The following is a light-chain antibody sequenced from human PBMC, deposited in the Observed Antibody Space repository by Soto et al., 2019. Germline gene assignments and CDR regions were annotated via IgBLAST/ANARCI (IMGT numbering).Light chain of an antibody. CDR1: QVISTS. J-gene: IGKJ5*01. V-gene: IGKV1-9*01. Sequence: DIQLTQSPSFLSPSIGESVTITCRASQVISTSLAWYQVKPGKAPKLLIYAASTLESGVPSRFSATVSGTEFSITITSLQPEDCETYDCQQLFDSPITFGQGTRLEIK. CDR3: QQLFDSPIT. CDR2: AAS.